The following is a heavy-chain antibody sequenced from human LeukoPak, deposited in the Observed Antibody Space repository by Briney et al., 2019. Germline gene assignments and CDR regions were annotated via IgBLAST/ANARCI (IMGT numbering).Heavy chain of an antibody. CDR1: GGSISSGGYY. CDR3: AVGEQTYFDY. V-gene: IGHV4-31*03. D-gene: IGHD3-10*01. Sequence: SETLSLTCTVSGGSISSGGYYWGWIRQHPVKGLEWIGFIFYNGSTYYNPSPKSRLTLSVDTSKRRFSLRLSSVAAADTAVYYCAVGEQTYFDYWGQRILVAVSS. J-gene: IGHJ4*02. CDR2: IFYNGST.